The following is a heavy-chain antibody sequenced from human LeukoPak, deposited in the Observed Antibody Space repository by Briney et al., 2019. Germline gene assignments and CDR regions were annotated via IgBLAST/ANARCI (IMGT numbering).Heavy chain of an antibody. J-gene: IGHJ4*02. D-gene: IGHD6-19*01. V-gene: IGHV5-51*01. CDR2: IYPGDSDT. CDR3: ARQGYSSGWY. CDR1: GYSFTNYW. Sequence: GESLQISCKGSGYSFTNYWIAWVRQLPGKGLEWMGIIYPGDSDTRYSPSFQGQVTISADKSISTAYLQWSSLKASDTAMYYCARQGYSSGWYWGQGTLVTVSS.